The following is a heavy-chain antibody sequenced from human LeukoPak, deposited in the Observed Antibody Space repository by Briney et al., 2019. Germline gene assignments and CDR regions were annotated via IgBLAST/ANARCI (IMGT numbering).Heavy chain of an antibody. CDR2: INSNSGGT. D-gene: IGHD3-9*01. CDR3: ARSPHILTGENFDY. J-gene: IGHJ4*02. V-gene: IGHV1-2*02. CDR1: GGTFSSYA. Sequence: ASVKVSCKTSGGTFSSYAISWVRQAPGQGLEWMGWINSNSGGTNYAQKFQDRVTMNRDTSISTAYMELNRLRFDDTAVYYCARSPHILTGENFDYWGQGTLVTVSS.